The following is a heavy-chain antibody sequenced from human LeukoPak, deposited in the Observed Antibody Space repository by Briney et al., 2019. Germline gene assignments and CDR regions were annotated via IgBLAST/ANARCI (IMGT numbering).Heavy chain of an antibody. Sequence: ASVNVSCKASGYTFTSYGFRWVRQAPGQGLEWMGWISAYNGNTHYAQKLQDRVTMTTDTSTSTAYMELRSLRSDDTAVYYCARGPIAAAGTWHNWFDPWGQGTLVTVSS. CDR1: GYTFTSYG. J-gene: IGHJ5*02. CDR3: ARGPIAAAGTWHNWFDP. CDR2: ISAYNGNT. V-gene: IGHV1-18*01. D-gene: IGHD6-13*01.